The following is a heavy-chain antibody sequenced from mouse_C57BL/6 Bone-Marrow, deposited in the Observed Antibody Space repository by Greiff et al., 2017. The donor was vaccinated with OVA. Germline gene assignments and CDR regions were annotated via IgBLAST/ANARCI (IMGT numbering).Heavy chain of an antibody. V-gene: IGHV1-64*01. CDR1: GYTFTSYW. D-gene: IGHD2-3*01. Sequence: QVHVKQPGAELVKPGASVKLSCKASGYTFTSYWMHWVKQRPGQGLEWIGMIHPNSGSTNYNEKFKSKATLTVDKSSSTAYMQLSSLTSEDSAVYYCASYDGYFHWYFDVWGTGTTVTVSS. J-gene: IGHJ1*03. CDR2: IHPNSGST. CDR3: ASYDGYFHWYFDV.